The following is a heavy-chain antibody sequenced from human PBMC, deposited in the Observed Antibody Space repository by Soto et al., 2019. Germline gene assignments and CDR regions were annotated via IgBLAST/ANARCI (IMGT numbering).Heavy chain of an antibody. CDR1: GYTFTSYA. V-gene: IGHV1-3*01. D-gene: IGHD3-10*01. CDR2: INAGNGNT. J-gene: IGHJ4*02. CDR3: ARGEFTYYYGSGSQWIPDY. Sequence: QVQLVQSGAEVKKPGASVKVSCKASGYTFTSYAMHWVRQAPGQRLEWMGWINAGNGNTKYSQKFQGRVTITRDTSASTAYMELSSLRSEDTAVYYCARGEFTYYYGSGSQWIPDYWGQGTLVTVSS.